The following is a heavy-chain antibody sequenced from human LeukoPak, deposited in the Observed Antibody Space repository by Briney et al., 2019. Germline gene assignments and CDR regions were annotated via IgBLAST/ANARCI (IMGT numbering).Heavy chain of an antibody. CDR1: GGSISSGGYS. CDR2: IYHSGST. CDR3: ARRWIQLWFFDY. V-gene: IGHV4-30-2*01. D-gene: IGHD5-18*01. Sequence: PSQTLSLTCAVSGGSISSGGYSWSWIRQPPGKGLEWIRYIYHSGSTYYNPSLKSRVTISVDRSKNQFSLKLSSVTAADTAVYYCARRWIQLWFFDYWGQGTLVTVSS. J-gene: IGHJ4*02.